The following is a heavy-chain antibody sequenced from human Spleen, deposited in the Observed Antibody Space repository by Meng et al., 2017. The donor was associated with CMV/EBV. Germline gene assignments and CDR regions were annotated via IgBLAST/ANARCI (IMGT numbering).Heavy chain of an antibody. D-gene: IGHD6-6*01. J-gene: IGHJ4*02. CDR1: GDSISNFY. CDR2: IYYTGST. V-gene: IGHV4-59*01. Sequence: GSLRLSCTVSGDSISNFYWSWIRQPPGKGLEWIGFIYYTGSTHYNPSLMSRVTISVDTSKNQFSLSLTSVTAADTAVYYCARMSIAARPRFDYWGQGTLVTVSS. CDR3: ARMSIAARPRFDY.